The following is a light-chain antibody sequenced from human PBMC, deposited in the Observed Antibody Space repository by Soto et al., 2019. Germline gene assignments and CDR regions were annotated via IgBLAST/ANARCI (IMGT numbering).Light chain of an antibody. CDR3: SSYSNSSTLLYG. CDR2: DVS. Sequence: QSALTQPASVSGSPGQSISISCTGTSSDVGGYNYVSWYQQHPGKAPKLMIYDVSNRPSGISNRFSASKSSNTASLTISGLQAEYEACYCSSSYSNSSTLLYGFGNAAKLTVL. CDR1: SSDVGGYNY. V-gene: IGLV2-14*01. J-gene: IGLJ1*01.